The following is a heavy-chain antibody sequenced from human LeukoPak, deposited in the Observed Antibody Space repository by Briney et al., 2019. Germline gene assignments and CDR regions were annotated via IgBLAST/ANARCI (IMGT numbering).Heavy chain of an antibody. CDR1: GFTFSSYS. D-gene: IGHD3-3*01. CDR3: ARDGSYDFWSRNYYMDV. Sequence: PGGSLRLSCAASGFTFSSYSKNWVRQAPGKGLEWVSSISSSSSYIYYADSVKGRFTISRDNAKNSLYLQMNSLRAEDTAVYYRARDGSYDFWSRNYYMDVWGKGTTVTVSS. J-gene: IGHJ6*03. V-gene: IGHV3-21*01. CDR2: ISSSSSYI.